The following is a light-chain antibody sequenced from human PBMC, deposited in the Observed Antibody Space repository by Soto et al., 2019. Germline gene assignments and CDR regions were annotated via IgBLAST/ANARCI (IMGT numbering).Light chain of an antibody. Sequence: DIQMTQSPSTLSVSVGDRVTITCRASQTIINWLAWYQQKPGKAPKLLIYKASSLESEVPSRFSGSGSETEFTLTINSLQPDDSATYYCQQYHTYWWTFGQGTKVDI. J-gene: IGKJ1*01. CDR1: QTIINW. V-gene: IGKV1-5*03. CDR2: KAS. CDR3: QQYHTYWWT.